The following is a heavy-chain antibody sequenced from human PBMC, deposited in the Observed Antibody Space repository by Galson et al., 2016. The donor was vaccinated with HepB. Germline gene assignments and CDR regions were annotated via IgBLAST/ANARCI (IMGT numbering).Heavy chain of an antibody. Sequence: LRLSCAASGFNFSDYYMSWIRQPPGKGLEWFGEINHSGSTNYNPSLKSRVTISVDTSKNQFSLKLSSVIAADTAVYYCARSGRVTTSLHAYAFDIWGQGTMVTVSS. V-gene: IGHV4-34*01. CDR1: GFNFSDYY. J-gene: IGHJ3*02. D-gene: IGHD4-17*01. CDR2: INHSGST. CDR3: ARSGRVTTSLHAYAFDI.